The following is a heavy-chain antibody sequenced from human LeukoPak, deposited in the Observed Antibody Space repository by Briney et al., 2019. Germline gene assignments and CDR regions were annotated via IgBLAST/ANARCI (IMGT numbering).Heavy chain of an antibody. J-gene: IGHJ4*02. D-gene: IGHD6-13*01. CDR2: IKQDGSEK. Sequence: GGSLRLSCAASGFTFSSYWMSWVRQAPGKGLEWVANIKQDGSEKYYVDSVKGRFTISRDNAKNSLYLQMNSLRAEDTAVYYCASPHVYSSSWWGYWGQGTLVTVSS. V-gene: IGHV3-7*01. CDR3: ASPHVYSSSWWGY. CDR1: GFTFSSYW.